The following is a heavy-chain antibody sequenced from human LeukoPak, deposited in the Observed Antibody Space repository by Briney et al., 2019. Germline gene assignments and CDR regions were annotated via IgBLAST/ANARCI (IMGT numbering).Heavy chain of an antibody. CDR1: GYTFTSYG. V-gene: IGHV1-18*01. J-gene: IGHJ6*02. D-gene: IGHD6-13*01. Sequence: ASVKVSCKASGYTFTSYGISWVRQAPGQGLEWMGWISAYNGNTNYAQKLQGRVTMTTDTSTNTAYMELRSLGSDDTAVYYCARDSSSREGAYYYYGMDVWGQGNTVTVSS. CDR3: ARDSSSREGAYYYYGMDV. CDR2: ISAYNGNT.